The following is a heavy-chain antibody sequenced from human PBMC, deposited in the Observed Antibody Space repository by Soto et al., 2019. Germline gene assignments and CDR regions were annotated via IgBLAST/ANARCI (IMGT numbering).Heavy chain of an antibody. D-gene: IGHD6-13*01. CDR1: RYTFTCYS. J-gene: IGHJ4*02. CDR3: ARDVSIAAALYDY. CDR2: INAGNGNT. V-gene: IGHV1-3*01. Sequence: ASVKVSCKASRYTFTCYSMHWARHAPGKRLEWMGWINAGNGNTKYSQKFQGRVTITRDTSASTAYMELSSLRSEDTAVYYCARDVSIAAALYDYWGQGTLVTVSS.